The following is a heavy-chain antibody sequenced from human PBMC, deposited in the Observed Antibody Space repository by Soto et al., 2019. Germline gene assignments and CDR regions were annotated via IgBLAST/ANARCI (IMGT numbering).Heavy chain of an antibody. V-gene: IGHV1-3*01. CDR3: ARRNVYGSGSYSFDY. Sequence: QVQLVQSGAEVKKPGASVKVSCKASGYTFTNYAMHWVRQAPGQRLEWMGWINAAIGNTKYSQKFQGSVTITRDTSANTAYMELSSLRSEDTAVYYCARRNVYGSGSYSFDYWGQGTLVTDS. CDR2: INAAIGNT. J-gene: IGHJ4*02. CDR1: GYTFTNYA. D-gene: IGHD3-10*01.